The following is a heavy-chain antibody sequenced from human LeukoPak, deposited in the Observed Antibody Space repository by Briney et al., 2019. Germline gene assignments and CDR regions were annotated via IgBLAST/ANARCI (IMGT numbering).Heavy chain of an antibody. CDR1: GGTFSDYT. J-gene: IGHJ4*02. CDR2: IIPFLDVA. CDR3: ARGYDNSGYQDY. V-gene: IGHV1-69*02. Sequence: SVKVSCKASGGTFSDYTITWVQQAPGQGLEWMGRIIPFLDVATYAQKFQGRVTITADKSTSTAYMEMTSLRSEDTALYYCARGYDNSGYQDYWGQGTLVTVSS. D-gene: IGHD3-22*01.